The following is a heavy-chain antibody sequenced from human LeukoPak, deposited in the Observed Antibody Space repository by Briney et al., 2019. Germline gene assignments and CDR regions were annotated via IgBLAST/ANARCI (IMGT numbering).Heavy chain of an antibody. Sequence: GGSLRLSCAASGFTFSSYGMHWVRQAPGKGLEWVAFIRYDGSNKYYADSVKGRFTISRDNSKNTLYLQMNSLRAEDTAVYYCAKDYCSGRSCYYFDYWGQGTLVTVSS. D-gene: IGHD2-15*01. V-gene: IGHV3-30*02. J-gene: IGHJ4*02. CDR1: GFTFSSYG. CDR2: IRYDGSNK. CDR3: AKDYCSGRSCYYFDY.